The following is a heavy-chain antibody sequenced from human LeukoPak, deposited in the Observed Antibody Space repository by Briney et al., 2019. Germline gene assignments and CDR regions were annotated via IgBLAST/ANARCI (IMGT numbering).Heavy chain of an antibody. CDR2: IQQNGIEK. CDR3: ARDRDGKDL. CDR1: GFTFSSYA. Sequence: GGSLRLSCAASGFTFSSYAMHWVRQAPGKGLEWVANIQQNGIEKYSVEGRFTISRDNVNSLLYLRINSLRADDTAMYCCARDRDGKDLWGQGTLVTVSS. V-gene: IGHV3-7*03. D-gene: IGHD1-1*01. J-gene: IGHJ5*02.